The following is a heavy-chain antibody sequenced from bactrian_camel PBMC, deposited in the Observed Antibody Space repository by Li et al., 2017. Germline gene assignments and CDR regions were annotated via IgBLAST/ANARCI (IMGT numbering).Heavy chain of an antibody. CDR1: GYSSSSNV. V-gene: IGHV3S54*01. J-gene: IGHJ6*01. CDR3: AASNVGMVYSRCGSDKFAF. D-gene: IGHD1*01. CDR2: IYTLSSGI. Sequence: HVQLVESGGGSVQAGESLRLTCTASGYSSSSNVCMAWFRQAPGKEREAVAAIYTLSSGIHNTNSAKGRFTISQENSKNTVFLEMTGLNTEDTAMYYCAASNVGMVYSRCGSDKFAFWGQGTQVTVS.